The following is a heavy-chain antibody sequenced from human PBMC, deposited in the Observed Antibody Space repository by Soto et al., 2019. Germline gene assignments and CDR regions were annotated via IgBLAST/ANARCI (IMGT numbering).Heavy chain of an antibody. CDR3: ARVLRFIVGATTDALDI. Sequence: PGGSLRLSCAASGFTFSIYSMNWVRHAPGKGLEWVSYISSSSSTIYYADSVKGRFTISRDNAKNSLYLQMNSLRDEDTAVYYCARVLRFIVGATTDALDIWGQGTMVTVSS. V-gene: IGHV3-48*02. CDR2: ISSSSSTI. D-gene: IGHD1-26*01. J-gene: IGHJ3*02. CDR1: GFTFSIYS.